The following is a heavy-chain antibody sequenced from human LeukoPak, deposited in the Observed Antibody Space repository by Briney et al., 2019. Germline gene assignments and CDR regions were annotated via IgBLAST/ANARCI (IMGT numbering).Heavy chain of an antibody. CDR1: GFTFSSHG. CDR3: AKARGYSYGYGAH. CDR2: ISGSGGRT. J-gene: IGHJ4*02. D-gene: IGHD5-18*01. V-gene: IGHV3-23*01. Sequence: GGSLRLSCAASGFTFSSHGMNWVRQAPGKGLEWVSGISGSGGRTYYADSVKGRFTISRDNSNHMLYLQMNSLRAEDTAVYYCAKARGYSYGYGAHWGQGTLVTVSS.